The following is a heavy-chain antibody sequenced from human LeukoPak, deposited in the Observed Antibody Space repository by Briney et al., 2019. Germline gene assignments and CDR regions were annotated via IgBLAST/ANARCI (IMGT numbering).Heavy chain of an antibody. CDR2: ISGSGGST. CDR1: GFTFSSYW. CDR3: ARTYYDILTGYNPYFDY. J-gene: IGHJ4*03. V-gene: IGHV3-23*01. Sequence: GGSLRLSCAASGFTFSSYWMSWVRQAPGKGLEWVSAISGSGGSTYYADSVKGRFTISRDNAKNSLYLQMNSLRAEDTAVYYCARTYYDILTGYNPYFDYWGQGTMVTVSS. D-gene: IGHD3-9*01.